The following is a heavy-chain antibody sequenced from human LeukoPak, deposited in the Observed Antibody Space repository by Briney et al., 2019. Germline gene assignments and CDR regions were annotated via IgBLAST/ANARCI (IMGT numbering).Heavy chain of an antibody. D-gene: IGHD1-26*01. CDR3: ARDNGGYAYFDY. Sequence: SETLSLTCTVSGGSISNYFWTWTRQPPGEGLEWIGYIYSSGSTNYNPSLKSRVTISVDTSKNHFSLKLSSVTAADTAVYYCARDNGGYAYFDYWGQGALVTVS. CDR2: IYSSGST. J-gene: IGHJ4*02. V-gene: IGHV4-59*01. CDR1: GGSISNYF.